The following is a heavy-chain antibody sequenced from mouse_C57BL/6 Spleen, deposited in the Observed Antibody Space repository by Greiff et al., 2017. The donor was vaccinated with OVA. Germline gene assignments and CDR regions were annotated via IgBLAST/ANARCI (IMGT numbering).Heavy chain of an antibody. D-gene: IGHD1-1*01. V-gene: IGHV3-1*01. J-gene: IGHJ3*01. CDR2: ISYSGST. CDR3: ARESSYGAWFAY. Sequence: EVHLVESGPGMVKPSQSLSLTCTVTGYSITSGYDWHWIRHFPGNKLEWMGYISYSGSTNYNPSLKSRISITHDTSKNHFFLKLNSVTTEDTATYYCARESSYGAWFAYWGQGTLVTVSA. CDR1: GYSITSGYD.